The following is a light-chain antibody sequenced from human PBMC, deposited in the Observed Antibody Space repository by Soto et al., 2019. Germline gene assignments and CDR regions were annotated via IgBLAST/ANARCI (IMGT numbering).Light chain of an antibody. CDR3: QQYGSSPQT. J-gene: IGKJ1*01. V-gene: IGKV3-20*01. CDR1: QSISSSY. Sequence: EIVLTQPPSTLYLSPGEIVTLYCRASQSISSSYLAWYQQKPGQAPRLLIYGSSSRATGIPDRFSGSGSGTDFTLTISRLEPEDFAVYYCQQYGSSPQTFGQGTKVDIK. CDR2: GSS.